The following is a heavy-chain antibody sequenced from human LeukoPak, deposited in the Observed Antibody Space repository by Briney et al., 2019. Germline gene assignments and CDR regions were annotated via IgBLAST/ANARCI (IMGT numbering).Heavy chain of an antibody. CDR3: ARDFDTLTGSIFDY. Sequence: GGSLRLSCAASGFTVSSNYMSWVRHGPGKGLEWVSLIYSDGITYYADSVKGRFTISRDNSKNTLYLQMNSLRAEDTAVYYCARDFDTLTGSIFDYWGQGTLVTVSS. D-gene: IGHD3-9*01. CDR2: IYSDGIT. V-gene: IGHV3-53*01. J-gene: IGHJ4*02. CDR1: GFTVSSNY.